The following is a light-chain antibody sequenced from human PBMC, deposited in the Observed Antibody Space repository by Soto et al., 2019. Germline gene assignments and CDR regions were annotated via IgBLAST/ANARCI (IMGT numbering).Light chain of an antibody. CDR3: QKSNRSLT. V-gene: IGKV1-27*01. J-gene: IGKJ5*01. CDR2: SAS. Sequence: DIQMTQSPSSLSASVGDRIPITCRASQDISNYLAWYQQKPGQVPKLLIYSASTLQSGVPSRFSGSGSGTDFTLTISSLQPEDVATYCFQKSNRSLTFGQGTRLEI. CDR1: QDISNY.